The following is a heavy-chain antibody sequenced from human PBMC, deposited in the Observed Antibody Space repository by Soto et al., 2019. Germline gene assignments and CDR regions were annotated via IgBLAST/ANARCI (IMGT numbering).Heavy chain of an antibody. V-gene: IGHV3-74*01. CDR3: ARDQSVAEPTTLFDP. CDR2: INSAGSST. CDR1: GFTFSSYW. J-gene: IGHJ5*02. D-gene: IGHD6-19*01. Sequence: GGSLRLSCAASGFTFSSYWMHWVRQAPGKGLVWVSRINSAGSSTTYADSVKGRFTISRDNAKNTLYLQMNSLRAEDTAVYYCARDQSVAEPTTLFDPWGQGTLVTVSS.